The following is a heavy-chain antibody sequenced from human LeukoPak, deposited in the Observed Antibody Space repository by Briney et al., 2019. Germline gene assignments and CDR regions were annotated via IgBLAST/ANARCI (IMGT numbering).Heavy chain of an antibody. CDR1: GGSISSYY. D-gene: IGHD3-22*01. CDR3: ARARYYYDSSGYPYWYFDL. Sequence: SETLSLICTVSGGSISSYYWSWIRQPPGKGLEWIGYIHYSGSTNYNPSLKSRVTISVDTSKNQFSLKLSSVTAADTAVYYCARARYYYDSSGYPYWYFDLWGRGTLVTVSS. V-gene: IGHV4-59*01. CDR2: IHYSGST. J-gene: IGHJ2*01.